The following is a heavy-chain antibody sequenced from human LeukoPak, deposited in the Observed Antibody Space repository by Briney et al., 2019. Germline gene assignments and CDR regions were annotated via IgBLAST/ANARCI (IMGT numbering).Heavy chain of an antibody. Sequence: ASVKVSCKASGGTFSSYAISWVRQAPGQGLEWMGGIIPIFGTANHAQKFQGRVTITADESTSTAYMELSSLRSEDTAVYYCARSARVVVVAAKAEWFDPWGQGTLVTVSS. D-gene: IGHD2-15*01. V-gene: IGHV1-69*13. CDR2: IIPIFGTA. J-gene: IGHJ5*02. CDR3: ARSARVVVVAAKAEWFDP. CDR1: GGTFSSYA.